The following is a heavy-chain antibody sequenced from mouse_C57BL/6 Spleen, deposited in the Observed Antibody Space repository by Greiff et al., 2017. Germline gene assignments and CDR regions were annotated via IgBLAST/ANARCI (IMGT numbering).Heavy chain of an antibody. CDR2: IYPGDGDT. J-gene: IGHJ4*01. CDR3: ARYYSNDDAMDY. Sequence: QVHVKQSGAELVKPGASVKISCKASGYAFSSYWMNWVKQRPGKGLEWIGQIYPGDGDTNYNGKFKGKATLTADKSSSTAYMQLSSLTSEDSAVYFCARYYSNDDAMDYWGQGTSVTVDS. CDR1: GYAFSSYW. D-gene: IGHD2-12*01. V-gene: IGHV1-80*01.